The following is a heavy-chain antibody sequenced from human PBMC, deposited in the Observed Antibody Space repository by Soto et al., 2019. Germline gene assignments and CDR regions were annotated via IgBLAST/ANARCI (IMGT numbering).Heavy chain of an antibody. V-gene: IGHV3-33*06. CDR3: AKDRGGGAVVPDY. J-gene: IGHJ4*02. D-gene: IGHD2-21*01. Sequence: QVQLVESGGGVVQPGRSLRLSCAASGFSFSSYGIHWVRQAPGKGLEWVAVIWYDGSNEYYADSVKGRFSISRDNSKSTVYLQMNSLGAEETAVYYCAKDRGGGAVVPDYWGQGTLVTVSS. CDR1: GFSFSSYG. CDR2: IWYDGSNE.